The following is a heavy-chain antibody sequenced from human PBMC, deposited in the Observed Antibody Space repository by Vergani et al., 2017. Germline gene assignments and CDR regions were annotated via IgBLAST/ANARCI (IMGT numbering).Heavy chain of an antibody. D-gene: IGHD3/OR15-3a*01. J-gene: IGHJ6*04. Sequence: EVQLVQSGAEVKKAGESLKISCEGSGYSFPSYWIGWVRQKPGKGLEWIGRIRDKAYNYATVYAVSVKGRFTISRDDSKKTAYLQMNGLTTEDTAVYYCFYDFWAGYDSGDVWGKGTTVTVSS. V-gene: IGHV3-73*01. CDR2: IRDKAYNYAT. CDR1: GYSFPSYW. CDR3: FYDFWAGYDSGDV.